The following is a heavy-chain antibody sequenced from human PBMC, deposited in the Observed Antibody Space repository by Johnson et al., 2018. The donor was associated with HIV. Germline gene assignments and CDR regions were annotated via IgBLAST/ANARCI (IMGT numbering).Heavy chain of an antibody. CDR3: ARDRLAAADPDAFDI. D-gene: IGHD6-13*01. J-gene: IGHJ3*02. V-gene: IGHV3-7*05. CDR2: IKQDGSEK. CDR1: GFTFSSYW. Sequence: VQLVESGGGVVQPGRSLRLSCAASGFTFSSYWMSWVRQAPGKGLEWVANIKQDGSEKYYVDSVKGRFTISRDNAKNSLYLQMNSLRAEDTAVDYCARDRLAAADPDAFDIWGQGTMVTVSS.